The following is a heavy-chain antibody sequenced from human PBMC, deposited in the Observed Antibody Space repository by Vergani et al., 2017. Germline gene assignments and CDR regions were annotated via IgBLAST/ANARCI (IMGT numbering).Heavy chain of an antibody. CDR3: VRRDFWVGPRTFDF. V-gene: IGHV4-34*01. D-gene: IGHD3-3*01. J-gene: IGHJ3*01. CDR2: IDDKGKS. Sequence: QVQLQQWGAGLLKTSATLSLTCAVSGAAFNSYQWTWIRQSPGRGLEWIGEIDDKGKSICNPTLKSRVTISVDNSKRHFSLHVTSVTAADSAMYYCVRRDFWVGPRTFDFWGAGTPVTVSS. CDR1: GAAFNSYQ.